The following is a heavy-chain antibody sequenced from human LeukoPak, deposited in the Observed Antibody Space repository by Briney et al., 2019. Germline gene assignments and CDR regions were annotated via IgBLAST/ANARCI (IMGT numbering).Heavy chain of an antibody. J-gene: IGHJ4*02. Sequence: GGSLRLSCAASGFTFSSYWMSWVRQAPGKGLECVANIKQDGSEKYYVDSVKGRFTISRDNAKNSLYLQMNSLRAEDTAMYYCAKDRREEYSGYDLCDYWGQGTLVTVSS. CDR2: IKQDGSEK. CDR3: AKDRREEYSGYDLCDY. D-gene: IGHD5-12*01. V-gene: IGHV3-7*01. CDR1: GFTFSSYW.